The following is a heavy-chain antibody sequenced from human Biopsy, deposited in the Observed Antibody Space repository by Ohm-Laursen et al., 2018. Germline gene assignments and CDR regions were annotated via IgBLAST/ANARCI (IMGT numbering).Heavy chain of an antibody. CDR2: VYYSGST. CDR1: GGSISSYY. J-gene: IGHJ3*02. V-gene: IGHV4-59*08. D-gene: IGHD3-22*01. CDR3: GRREVVITHDAFNT. Sequence: GTLSLTCTVSGGSISSYYWTWIRQPPGKGLEWIGDVYYSGSTDRNPSLKSRVTILVDTSKNQFSLKLNSVTAADTAVYYCGRREVVITHDAFNTWGQGTMVTVSS.